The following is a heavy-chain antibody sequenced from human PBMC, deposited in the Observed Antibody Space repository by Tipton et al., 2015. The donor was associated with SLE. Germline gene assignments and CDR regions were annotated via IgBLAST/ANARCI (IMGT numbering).Heavy chain of an antibody. Sequence: SLRLSCAASGCTFDDYAMHCVRQAPGKGLEWVSGISWNSGSIGYADSVKGRFTISRDNAKNSLYLQMNSLRAEDTALYYCAKAEAAAGRGFDYWGQGTLVTVSS. D-gene: IGHD6-13*01. J-gene: IGHJ4*02. CDR1: GCTFDDYA. CDR3: AKAEAAAGRGFDY. CDR2: ISWNSGSI. V-gene: IGHV3-9*01.